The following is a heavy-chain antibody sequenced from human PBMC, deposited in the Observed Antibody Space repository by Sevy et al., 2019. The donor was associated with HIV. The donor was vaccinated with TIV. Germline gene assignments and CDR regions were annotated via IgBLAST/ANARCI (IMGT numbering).Heavy chain of an antibody. CDR1: GGSISSYY. CDR2: IYYSGST. V-gene: IGHV4-59*01. CDR3: AREGSYYGSGSHDHYGMDV. D-gene: IGHD3-10*01. J-gene: IGHJ6*02. Sequence: SETLSLTCTVSGGSISSYYWSWIRQPPGKGLEWIGNIYYSGSTNYNPSLKSRVIISVDTSKNQFSQKLSSVTAADTAVYYCAREGSYYGSGSHDHYGMDVWGQGTTVTVSS.